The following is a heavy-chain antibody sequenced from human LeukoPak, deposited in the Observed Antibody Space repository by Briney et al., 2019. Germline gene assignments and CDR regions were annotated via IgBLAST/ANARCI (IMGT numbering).Heavy chain of an antibody. CDR1: GFTFDDYA. J-gene: IGHJ6*02. CDR3: AKDMGGSYYGRMDYYYYGMDV. CDR2: ISWNSGSI. D-gene: IGHD1-26*01. Sequence: GGSLRLSCAASGFTFDDYAMHWVRQAPGKGLEWVSGISWNSGSIGYADSVKGRFTISRDNAKNSLYLQMNSLRAEDTALYYCAKDMGGSYYGRMDYYYYGMDVWGQGTTVTVSS. V-gene: IGHV3-9*01.